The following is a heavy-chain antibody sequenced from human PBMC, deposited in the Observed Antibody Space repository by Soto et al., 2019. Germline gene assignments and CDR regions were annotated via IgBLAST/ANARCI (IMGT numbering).Heavy chain of an antibody. Sequence: SETLSLTCAVSGGSISTNNWWNWVRQPPGKGLEWIGEIYHSGSTNYNPSLKSRVTMSVDKSKNQFSLKLTSVTAADTAVYYCARAGGLGAVAVDYWGQGTLVTVSS. J-gene: IGHJ4*02. CDR2: IYHSGST. D-gene: IGHD6-19*01. V-gene: IGHV4-4*02. CDR3: ARAGGLGAVAVDY. CDR1: GGSISTNNW.